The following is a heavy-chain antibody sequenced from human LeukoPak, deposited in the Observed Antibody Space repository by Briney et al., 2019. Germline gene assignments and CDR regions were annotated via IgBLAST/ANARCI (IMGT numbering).Heavy chain of an antibody. Sequence: GASVKVSCKASGGTFSSYAISWVRQAPGQGLEWMGGIIPIFGTANYAQKFQGRVTITADESTSTAYMELSSLRSEDTAVYYCAKEGDGYKGYFDYWGQGTLVTVSS. CDR2: IIPIFGTA. V-gene: IGHV1-69*13. J-gene: IGHJ4*02. CDR1: GGTFSSYA. D-gene: IGHD5-24*01. CDR3: AKEGDGYKGYFDY.